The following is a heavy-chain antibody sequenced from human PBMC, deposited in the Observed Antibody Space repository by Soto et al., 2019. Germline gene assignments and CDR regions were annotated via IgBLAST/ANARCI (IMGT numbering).Heavy chain of an antibody. CDR1: GYSFTSYW. Sequence: XEALKISCKGSGYSFTSYWISWVRQMPGKGLEWMARIDPSDSYTNYSPSFQGHVTISADKSISTAYMQWSSLKDSHTAMYYCARRALTMVRGVLEVWGQGTTVTVSS. V-gene: IGHV5-10-1*01. CDR3: ARRALTMVRGVLEV. D-gene: IGHD3-10*01. J-gene: IGHJ6*02. CDR2: IDPSDSYT.